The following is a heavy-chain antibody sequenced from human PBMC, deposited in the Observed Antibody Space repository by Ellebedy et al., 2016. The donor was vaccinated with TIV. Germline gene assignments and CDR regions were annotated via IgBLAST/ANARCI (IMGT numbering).Heavy chain of an antibody. CDR2: IYSGGST. V-gene: IGHV3-23*03. CDR1: GFTFSRYA. D-gene: IGHD1-7*01. Sequence: GGSLRLSCAASGFTFSRYALRWVRQAHGKGLEWVSVIYSGGSTNYADSVTGRFTISRDNSKNTLYLQMNSLRAKDTAVYYCATNYVPYYYYGMDVWGQGTTVTVSS. J-gene: IGHJ6*02. CDR3: ATNYVPYYYYGMDV.